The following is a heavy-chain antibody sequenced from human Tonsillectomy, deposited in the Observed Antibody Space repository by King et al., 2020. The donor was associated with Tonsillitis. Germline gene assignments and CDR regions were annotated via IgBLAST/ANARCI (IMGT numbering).Heavy chain of an antibody. CDR1: GFTLRSYD. Sequence: VQLVESGGGLVQPGGSLRLSCAASGFTLRSYDMHWVRQATGTGLEWVSAIGTAGDTYYPVSVMGRFANSIENAKNSLYLQMNSLRAEDTAVYYCARVSYGSGSYDYWGQGTLVTVSS. CDR2: IGTAGDT. J-gene: IGHJ4*02. CDR3: ARVSYGSGSYDY. V-gene: IGHV3-13*01. D-gene: IGHD3-10*01.